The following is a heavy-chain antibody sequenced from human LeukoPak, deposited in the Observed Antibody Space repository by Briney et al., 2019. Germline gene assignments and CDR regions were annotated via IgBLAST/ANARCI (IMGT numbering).Heavy chain of an antibody. V-gene: IGHV1-46*01. CDR1: GYTFTSYY. J-gene: IGHJ3*02. CDR3: ARGPSITMIVVVDDAFDT. Sequence: ASVKVSCKASGYTFTSYYMHWVRQAPGQGLEWMGIINPSGGSTSYAQKFQGRVTMTRDTSTSTVYMELSSLRSEDTAVYYCARGPSITMIVVVDDAFDTWGQGTMVTVSS. D-gene: IGHD3-22*01. CDR2: INPSGGST.